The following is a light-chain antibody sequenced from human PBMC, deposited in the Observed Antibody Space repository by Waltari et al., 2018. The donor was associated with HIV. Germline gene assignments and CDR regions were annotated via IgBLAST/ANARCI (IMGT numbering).Light chain of an antibody. Sequence: QSVLTLPPSASGTPGLRVTISCSARSSNFRPNYVYLSKQPPGTAPKLLIYMSDQRPSGVPDRFSEAKSGTSASLAISGLRSEDEAEYYCAAWDDSLSATVFGGGTKLTVL. CDR3: AAWDDSLSATV. V-gene: IGLV1-47*01. CDR2: MSD. J-gene: IGLJ2*01. CDR1: SSNFRPNY.